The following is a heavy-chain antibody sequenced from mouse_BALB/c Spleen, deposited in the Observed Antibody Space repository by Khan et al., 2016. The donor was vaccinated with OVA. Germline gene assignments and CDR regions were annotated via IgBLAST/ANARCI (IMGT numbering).Heavy chain of an antibody. J-gene: IGHJ4*01. Sequence: DLVKPGASVKLSCKASGDTFTSYWINWIKQRPGQGLEWIGHIGPGSGNSYYNVIFNGEATLNVDTSSTTASIQLRNLPSDDSAVYFCARSNYYGSGLYAMDHWGQGTSVTVSS. CDR3: ARSNYYGSGLYAMDH. V-gene: IGHV1S41*01. CDR2: IGPGSGNS. CDR1: GDTFTSYW. D-gene: IGHD1-1*01.